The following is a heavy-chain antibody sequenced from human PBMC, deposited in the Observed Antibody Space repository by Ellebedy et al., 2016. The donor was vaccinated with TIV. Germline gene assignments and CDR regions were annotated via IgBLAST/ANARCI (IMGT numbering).Heavy chain of an antibody. D-gene: IGHD5-12*01. Sequence: GESLKISCAASGFPLSRFWMAWVRQAPGKGLEWVATINQGGSETYYVDSVKGRFTISRDNSKNSLYLQMNSLRADDTALYYCASAARGSGAYESFWGQGTLVTVSS. CDR3: ASAARGSGAYESF. J-gene: IGHJ4*02. CDR1: GFPLSRFW. V-gene: IGHV3-7*01. CDR2: INQGGSET.